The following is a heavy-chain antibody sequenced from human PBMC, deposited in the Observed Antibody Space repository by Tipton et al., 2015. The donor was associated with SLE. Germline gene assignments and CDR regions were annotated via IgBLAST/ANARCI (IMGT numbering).Heavy chain of an antibody. CDR2: INHSGST. D-gene: IGHD6-13*01. CDR1: GGSFSGYY. J-gene: IGHJ1*01. Sequence: LRLSCAVYGGSFSGYYWSWIRQPPGKGLEWIGEINHSGSTNYNPSLKSRVTISIDTSKNQFSLKVNSVTAADTAVYYCARGQSSSWFSYFQHWGQGTLVTVSS. CDR3: ARGQSSSWFSYFQH. V-gene: IGHV4-34*01.